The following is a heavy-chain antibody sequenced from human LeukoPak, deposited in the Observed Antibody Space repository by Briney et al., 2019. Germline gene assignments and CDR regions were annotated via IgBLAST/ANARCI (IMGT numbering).Heavy chain of an antibody. V-gene: IGHV4-59*08. CDR3: ARSQWEQLGWSDP. Sequence: SETLSLTCTVSGGSISSYYWSWIRQPPGKGLEWIGYIYYSGSTNYNPSLKSRVTISVDTSKNQFSLKLSSVTAADTAVYYCARSQWEQLGWSDPWGQGTLVTVSS. D-gene: IGHD1-26*01. J-gene: IGHJ5*02. CDR2: IYYSGST. CDR1: GGSISSYY.